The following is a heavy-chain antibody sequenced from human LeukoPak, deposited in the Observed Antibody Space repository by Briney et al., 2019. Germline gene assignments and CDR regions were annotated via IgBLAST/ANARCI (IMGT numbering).Heavy chain of an antibody. J-gene: IGHJ4*02. CDR2: IYHSGTV. D-gene: IGHD3-22*01. CDR3: AREIYYDSSAYDY. CDR1: GYSISSDDYY. Sequence: SETLSLTCTVSGYSISSDDYYWGWIRQPPGKGLEWIGTIYHSGTVYYNPSLKSRVIMSVDTSKNQFSLKLSSLTAADTAIYYCAREIYYDSSAYDYWGQGTMVTVSS. V-gene: IGHV4-38-2*02.